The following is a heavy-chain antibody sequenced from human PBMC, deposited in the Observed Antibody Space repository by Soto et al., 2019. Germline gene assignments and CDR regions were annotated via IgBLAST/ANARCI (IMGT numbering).Heavy chain of an antibody. CDR2: INHSGST. D-gene: IGHD6-19*01. V-gene: IGHV4-34*01. Sequence: QVQLQQWGAGLLKPSETLSLTCAVYGGSFSGYYWSWIRQPPGQGLEWIGEINHSGSTNYNPSLKSRVIISVDTSKNQFSLQLSSVTAADTAVHYCARSLPRYSSGWWYAFDIWGQGRMVTVSS. CDR1: GGSFSGYY. J-gene: IGHJ3*02. CDR3: ARSLPRYSSGWWYAFDI.